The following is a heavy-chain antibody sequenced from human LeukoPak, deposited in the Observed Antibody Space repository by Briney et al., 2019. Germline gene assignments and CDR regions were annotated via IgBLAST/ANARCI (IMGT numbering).Heavy chain of an antibody. J-gene: IGHJ6*03. D-gene: IGHD3-10*01. CDR1: GYTFTGYY. V-gene: IGHV1-2*02. Sequence: ASVKVSCKASGYTFTGYYMHWVRQAPGQGREWMGWINPNSGGTNYAQKFQGRVTMTRDTSISTAYMELSRLRSDDTAVYYCARAPYYYGSGSYFWYMDVWGKGTTVTISS. CDR3: ARAPYYYGSGSYFWYMDV. CDR2: INPNSGGT.